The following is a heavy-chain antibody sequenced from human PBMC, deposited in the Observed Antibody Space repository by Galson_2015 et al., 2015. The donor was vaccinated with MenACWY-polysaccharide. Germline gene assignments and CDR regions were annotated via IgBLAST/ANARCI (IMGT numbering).Heavy chain of an antibody. CDR1: GFTFSSYA. J-gene: IGHJ6*02. V-gene: IGHV3-23*01. CDR2: ISGSSATT. CDR3: ARRAPMVTSLFYGMDV. D-gene: IGHD4/OR15-4a*01. Sequence: SLRLSCAASGFTFSSYAMSWVHQAPGKGLEWVSAISGSSATTYYADSVKGRFPISRDNSKNTLYLQMNSLRAEDTAVYFCARRAPMVTSLFYGMDVWGQGTTVTVS.